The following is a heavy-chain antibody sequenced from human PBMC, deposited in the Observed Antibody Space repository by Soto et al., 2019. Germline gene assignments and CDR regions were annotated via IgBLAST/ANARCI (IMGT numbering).Heavy chain of an antibody. D-gene: IGHD5-18*01. CDR3: ARDEDPSYGDYYYGMDV. Sequence: ASVKVSCKASGYTFTGYYMHWVRQAPGQGLEWMGWINPNSGGTNYAQKLQGMVTMTRDTSISTAYMELSRLRSDDTAVYYCARDEDPSYGDYYYGMDVWGQGTTVTVSS. CDR2: INPNSGGT. J-gene: IGHJ6*02. V-gene: IGHV1-2*02. CDR1: GYTFTGYY.